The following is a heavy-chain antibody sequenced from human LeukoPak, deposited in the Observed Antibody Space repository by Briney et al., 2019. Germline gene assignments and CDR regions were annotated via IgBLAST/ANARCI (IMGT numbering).Heavy chain of an antibody. CDR3: ARGYCSSTSCYMDV. Sequence: RGASVKVSCKASGHTSTTYAKHWVRQAPGQGLEWMGWINAGNGNIKYSQKFQGRVTITGDTSASTAYMELSSLRSEDTAVYYCARGYCSSTSCYMDVWGQGTTVT. CDR2: INAGNGNI. J-gene: IGHJ6*02. V-gene: IGHV1-3*01. D-gene: IGHD2-2*01. CDR1: GHTSTTYA.